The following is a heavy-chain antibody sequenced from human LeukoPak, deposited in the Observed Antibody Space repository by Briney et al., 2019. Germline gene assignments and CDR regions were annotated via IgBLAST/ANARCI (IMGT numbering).Heavy chain of an antibody. CDR2: IYTSGST. CDR3: ARSADTAMPLAPLDY. V-gene: IGHV4-4*07. CDR1: GGSISSYY. D-gene: IGHD5-18*01. Sequence: SETLSLTCTVSGGSISSYYWSWIRQPAGKGLEWIGRIYTSGSTNYNPSLKSRVTMSVDTSKNQFSLKLSSVTAADTAVYYCARSADTAMPLAPLDYWGQGTLVTVSS. J-gene: IGHJ4*02.